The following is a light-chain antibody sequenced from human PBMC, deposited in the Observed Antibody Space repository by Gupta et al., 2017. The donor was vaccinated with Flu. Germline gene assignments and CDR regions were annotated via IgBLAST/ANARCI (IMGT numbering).Light chain of an antibody. Sequence: PSSLAASVGDRVTITIQASHDIKNYLNWYQQKPGKAPRLVLYDASILQTGVPSRFSGSGSGTDFTFTISSLQPEDIATYFCQQYCNAPHTFGPGTRLDIK. J-gene: IGKJ5*01. CDR1: HDIKNY. V-gene: IGKV1-33*01. CDR2: DAS. CDR3: QQYCNAPHT.